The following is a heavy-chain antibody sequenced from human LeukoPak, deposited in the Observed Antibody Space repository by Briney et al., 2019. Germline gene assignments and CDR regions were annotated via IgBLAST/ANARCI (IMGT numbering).Heavy chain of an antibody. CDR2: ISASGGST. V-gene: IGHV3-23*01. J-gene: IGHJ4*02. CDR1: GFTFSTYG. Sequence: PGGSLRLSCAASGFTFSTYGMSWVRQAPGKGLEWVSSISASGGSTNYADSVKGRFTISRENPKNTLYLQMNSLRAEDAAVYYCAKEKYYGSDWGQGTLVTVSS. D-gene: IGHD3-10*01. CDR3: AKEKYYGSD.